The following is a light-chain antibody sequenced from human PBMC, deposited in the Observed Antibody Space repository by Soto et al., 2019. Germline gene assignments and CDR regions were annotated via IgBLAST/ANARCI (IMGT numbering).Light chain of an antibody. J-gene: IGKJ1*01. Sequence: DIQMTQSPSTLSGSVVYRVTITCRASRNIERWLAWYQQKPGKPPKLLILNASTLGSGVPSRFRGSGSGTEFTLTISGLQPDDFATYYCQHCDTSWPFGQGTKVDIK. CDR3: QHCDTSWP. CDR1: RNIERW. V-gene: IGKV1-5*01. CDR2: NAS.